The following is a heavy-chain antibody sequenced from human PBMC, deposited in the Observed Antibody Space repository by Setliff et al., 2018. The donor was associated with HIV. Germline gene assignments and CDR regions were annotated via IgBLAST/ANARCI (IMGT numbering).Heavy chain of an antibody. CDR2: IYSGGSA. Sequence: RLSCAASGFTVSSNYMSWVRQAPGKGLEWVSVIYSGGSAYYADSVKGRFTISRDNSKNTLYLQMNSLRAEDTAVYYCARERGIAAASFDYWGQGTLVTVSS. CDR3: ARERGIAAASFDY. V-gene: IGHV3-66*01. D-gene: IGHD6-13*01. CDR1: GFTVSSNY. J-gene: IGHJ4*02.